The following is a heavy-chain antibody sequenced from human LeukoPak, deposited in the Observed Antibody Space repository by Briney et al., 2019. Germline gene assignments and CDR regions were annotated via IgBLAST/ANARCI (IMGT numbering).Heavy chain of an antibody. D-gene: IGHD3-22*01. CDR2: INHSGST. J-gene: IGHJ4*02. Sequence: SETLSLTCAVYGGSFSAYYWSWIRQPPGKGLEWIGEINHSGSTNYNPSLKSRVAISVDTSRNQFPLRLSSVTAADTAVYYCARGQRITMTDWGQGTLVTVSS. CDR3: ARGQRITMTD. V-gene: IGHV4-34*01. CDR1: GGSFSAYY.